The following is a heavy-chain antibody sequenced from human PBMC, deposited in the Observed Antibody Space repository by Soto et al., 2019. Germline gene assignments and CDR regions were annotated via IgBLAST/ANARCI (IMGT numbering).Heavy chain of an antibody. CDR1: GFTFSIFS. CDR3: VRDRMWEQWLGPHDAFEI. D-gene: IGHD6-19*01. V-gene: IGHV3-48*02. Sequence: TGGSLRLSCAASGFTFSIFSMSWVRQAPGKGLEWISYVNAAANDIYYTDSVRGRFTISRDNAKNSLYLQMNSLRDDDTAVYYCVRDRMWEQWLGPHDAFEIWRQGTMVTVSS. CDR2: VNAAANDI. J-gene: IGHJ3*02.